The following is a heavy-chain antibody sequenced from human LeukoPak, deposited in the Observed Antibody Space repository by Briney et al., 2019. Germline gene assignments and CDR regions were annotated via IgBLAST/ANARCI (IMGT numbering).Heavy chain of an antibody. CDR1: GFTFDDYG. J-gene: IGHJ6*03. CDR3: ARSGSYYPDYYYYMDV. D-gene: IGHD1-26*01. V-gene: IGHV3-20*04. Sequence: GGSLRLSCAASGFTFDDYGMSWVRQAPGKGLEWVSGINWNGGSTGYADSVKGRFTISRDNAKNSLYLQMNSLRAEDTALYYCARSGSYYPDYYYYMDVWGKGTTVTVSS. CDR2: INWNGGST.